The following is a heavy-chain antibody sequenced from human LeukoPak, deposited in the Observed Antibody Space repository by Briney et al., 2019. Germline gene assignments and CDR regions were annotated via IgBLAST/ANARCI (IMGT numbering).Heavy chain of an antibody. D-gene: IGHD3-10*01. CDR3: ATGVSSGDDC. V-gene: IGHV3-15*01. Sequence: GGSLRLSCAASGFTFSNYPMNWVRQAPGKGLEWVGRIKSKTDGGTTDYAAPVKGRFTISRDDSENTLHLQMSSLKSEDTAIYYCATGVSSGDDCWGQGTLVTVSP. J-gene: IGHJ4*02. CDR1: GFTFSNYP. CDR2: IKSKTDGGTT.